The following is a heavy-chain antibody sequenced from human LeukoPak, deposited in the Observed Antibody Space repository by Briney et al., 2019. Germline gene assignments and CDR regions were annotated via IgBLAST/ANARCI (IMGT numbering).Heavy chain of an antibody. Sequence: GASVKVSCKASGYTFTSYAMNWVRQAPGQGLEWMGWINTNTGNPTYAQGFTGRYVFSLDTSVSTAYVQISSLKAEDTAVYYCARDGSSGFLDYWGQGTLVIVSS. CDR3: ARDGSSGFLDY. V-gene: IGHV7-4-1*02. CDR1: GYTFTSYA. CDR2: INTNTGNP. D-gene: IGHD6-19*01. J-gene: IGHJ4*02.